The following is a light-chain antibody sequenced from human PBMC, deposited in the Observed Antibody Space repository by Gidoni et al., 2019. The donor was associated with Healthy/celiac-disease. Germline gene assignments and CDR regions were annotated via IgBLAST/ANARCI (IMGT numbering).Light chain of an antibody. CDR1: QSVSSY. CDR3: QQRSNWEVT. Sequence: EIVLTHSPATLSLSPGERATLSCRASQSVSSYLAWYQQKPGQAPRLRIYDASNRATGIPARFSGSGSGTDFTLTISSLEPEDFAVYYCQQRSNWEVTFGPGTKVDI. V-gene: IGKV3-11*01. J-gene: IGKJ3*01. CDR2: DAS.